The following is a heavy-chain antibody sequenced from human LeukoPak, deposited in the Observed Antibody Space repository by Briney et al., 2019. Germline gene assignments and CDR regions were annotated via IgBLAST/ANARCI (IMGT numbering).Heavy chain of an antibody. CDR3: ARGGYCGGDCYFYY. D-gene: IGHD2-21*02. CDR2: VYSSGST. CDR1: GGSISSGHYY. V-gene: IGHV4-61*02. Sequence: SETLSLTCSVSGGSISSGHYYWNWLRQPHGKGLEWIGRVYSSGSTNYNPSLRSRVTISVDTSRNQFSLKLSSVTAADTAVYYCARGGYCGGDCYFYYWGQGTLVTVSS. J-gene: IGHJ4*02.